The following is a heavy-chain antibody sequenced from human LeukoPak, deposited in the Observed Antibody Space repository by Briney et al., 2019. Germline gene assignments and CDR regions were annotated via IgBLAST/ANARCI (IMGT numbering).Heavy chain of an antibody. CDR1: GFTFSDYY. CDR3: ARDYYDSSGYYYDDY. V-gene: IGHV3-11*01. Sequence: GGSLRLSCAASGFTFSDYYMSWIRQAPGKGLEWVSYISSSGSTIYYADSVKGRFTISRDNAKNSLYLQMSSLRAEDTAVYYCARDYYDSSGYYYDDYWGQGTLVTVSS. CDR2: ISSSGSTI. D-gene: IGHD3-22*01. J-gene: IGHJ4*02.